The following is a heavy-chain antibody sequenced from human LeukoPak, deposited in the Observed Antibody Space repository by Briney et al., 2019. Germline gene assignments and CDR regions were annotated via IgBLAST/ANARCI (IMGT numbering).Heavy chain of an antibody. J-gene: IGHJ3*02. Sequence: SETLSLTCTVSGGSISNYYWSWIRQPPGKGLEWIGEINHSGSTNYNPSLKSRVTISVDTSKNQFSLKLSSVTAADTAVYYCARRTPLLRYFDWLPNSPAAFDIWGQGTMVPVSS. CDR2: INHSGST. V-gene: IGHV4-34*01. D-gene: IGHD3-9*01. CDR1: GGSISNYY. CDR3: ARRTPLLRYFDWLPNSPAAFDI.